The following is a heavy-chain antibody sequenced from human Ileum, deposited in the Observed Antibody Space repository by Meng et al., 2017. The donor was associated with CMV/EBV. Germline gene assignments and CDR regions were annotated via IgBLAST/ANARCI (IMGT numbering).Heavy chain of an antibody. CDR1: GFTFSTFW. V-gene: IGHV3-74*01. J-gene: IGHJ3*02. CDR3: ARDGSPSFGVGIDAFDI. D-gene: IGHD3-3*01. Sequence: GESLKISCAASGFTFSTFWMHWVRQAPGKGLLWVSRINTDGTYTHYADSVKGRFTISRDNAKNSLYLQMNSLRAEDTAIYYCARDGSPSFGVGIDAFDIWGQGTVVTVSS. CDR2: INTDGTYT.